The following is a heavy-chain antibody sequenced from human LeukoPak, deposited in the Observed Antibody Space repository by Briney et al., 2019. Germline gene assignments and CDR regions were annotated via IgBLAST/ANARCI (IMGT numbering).Heavy chain of an antibody. CDR2: ISYNGSNK. CDR1: GFTFSSYG. D-gene: IGHD6-13*01. Sequence: GGSLRLSCAASGFTFSSYGMHWVRQAPGKGLEWVAVISYNGSNKYYGDSVKGRFTISRDNSKNTLYLQMNSLRAEDTAVYYCAKVGQQLYYYYYYMDVWGKGTTVTISS. V-gene: IGHV3-30*18. J-gene: IGHJ6*03. CDR3: AKVGQQLYYYYYYMDV.